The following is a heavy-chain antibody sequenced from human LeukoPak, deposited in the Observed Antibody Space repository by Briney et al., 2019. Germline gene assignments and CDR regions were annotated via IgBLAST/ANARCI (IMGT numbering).Heavy chain of an antibody. V-gene: IGHV3-21*01. CDR2: ISSSSSYI. CDR1: GFTFSSYS. CDR3: ARSIAAPYYFDY. D-gene: IGHD6-6*01. Sequence: PGGSLRLSCAASGFTFSSYSMNWVRQASGKGLEWVSSISSSSSYIYYADSVKGRFTISRDNAKNSLYLQMNSLRAEDTAVYYCARSIAAPYYFDYWGQGTLVTVSS. J-gene: IGHJ4*02.